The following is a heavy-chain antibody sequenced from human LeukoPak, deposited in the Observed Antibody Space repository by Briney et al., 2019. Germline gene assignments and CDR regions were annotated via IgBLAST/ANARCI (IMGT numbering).Heavy chain of an antibody. CDR3: AKKRNFCSTASCYFRDYFDY. CDR1: GFTFSSYA. Sequence: GRSLRLSCVASGFTFSSYAMSWVRQAPGKGLEWVSAISGSGDGTYYTDSVKGRFTISRDNSKNTLHLQMNSLRTEDTAVYYCAKKRNFCSTASCYFRDYFDYWGQGTLVIVSS. CDR2: ISGSGDGT. V-gene: IGHV3-23*01. D-gene: IGHD2-2*01. J-gene: IGHJ4*02.